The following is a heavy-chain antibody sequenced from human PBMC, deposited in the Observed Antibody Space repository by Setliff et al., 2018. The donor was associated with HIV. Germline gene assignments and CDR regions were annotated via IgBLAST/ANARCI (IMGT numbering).Heavy chain of an antibody. CDR1: GGSISTNNFF. Sequence: SETLSLTCTVSGGSISTNNFFWGWLRQPPGKGLEWIGTVDYSGSTNYTPSLKSQVTISVDTSNNHFSLRLTSVTAADTAVYYCARHNTLQFLNLLTSGWFDPWGQGALVTVSS. J-gene: IGHJ5*02. CDR2: VDYSGST. CDR3: ARHNTLQFLNLLTSGWFDP. V-gene: IGHV4-39*01. D-gene: IGHD3-3*01.